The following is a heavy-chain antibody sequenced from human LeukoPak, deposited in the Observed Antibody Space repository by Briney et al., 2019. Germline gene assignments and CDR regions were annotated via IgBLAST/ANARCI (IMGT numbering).Heavy chain of an antibody. CDR2: ISGSGGST. D-gene: IGHD3-9*01. J-gene: IGHJ4*02. CDR1: GFTFSSYA. Sequence: PGGSLRLSCAASGFTFSSYAMSWVRQAPGKGLEWVSAISGSGGSTYYADSVKGRFTISRDNSKNTLYLQMNSLRAEDTAVYYCAKDSAGYYDILTGPLDYWGQGTLVTVSS. CDR3: AKDSAGYYDILTGPLDY. V-gene: IGHV3-23*01.